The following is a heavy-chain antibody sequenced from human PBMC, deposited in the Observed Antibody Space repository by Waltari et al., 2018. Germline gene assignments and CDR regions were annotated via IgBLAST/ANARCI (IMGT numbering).Heavy chain of an antibody. J-gene: IGHJ4*02. V-gene: IGHV4-38-2*01. D-gene: IGHD6-25*01. Sequence: QVQLQESGPGLVKPSETLSLTCAVSGYSISSGYYWGWIRQPPGKGLEWIGSIYHSGSTYYNPSLKSRVTISVDTSKNQFSLKLSSVTAADTAVYYCARRSSTGFYYFDYWGQGTLVTVSS. CDR3: ARRSSTGFYYFDY. CDR2: IYHSGST. CDR1: GYSISSGYY.